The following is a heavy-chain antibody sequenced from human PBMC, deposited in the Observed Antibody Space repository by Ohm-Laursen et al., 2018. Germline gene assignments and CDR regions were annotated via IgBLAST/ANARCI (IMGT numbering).Heavy chain of an antibody. CDR1: VYTFTSYD. V-gene: IGHV1-8*01. D-gene: IGHD1-1*01. Sequence: ASPWASCKASVYTFTSYDINGVRQATGQGLEWMGWMNPNSGNTGYAQKFQGRVTMTRNTSISTAYMELSSLRSEDTAVYYCASGYAQLDYWDQGTLVTVSS. J-gene: IGHJ4*02. CDR2: MNPNSGNT. CDR3: ASGYAQLDY.